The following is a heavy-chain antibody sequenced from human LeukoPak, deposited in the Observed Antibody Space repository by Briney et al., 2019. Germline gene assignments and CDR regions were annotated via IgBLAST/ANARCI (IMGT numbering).Heavy chain of an antibody. J-gene: IGHJ6*02. CDR3: ARYGGGDTWYAHFGMDV. Sequence: ASVKVSCKTSGYTFTYYGLSWVRQAPGQGLEWVGWISGYSGVTLYAQKFQGRVTMTIDKSTTTGYMELRSLTSDDTAVYHCARYGGGDTWYAHFGMDVWGQGTTVIVSS. CDR2: ISGYSGVT. D-gene: IGHD2-21*02. CDR1: GYTFTYYG. V-gene: IGHV1-18*01.